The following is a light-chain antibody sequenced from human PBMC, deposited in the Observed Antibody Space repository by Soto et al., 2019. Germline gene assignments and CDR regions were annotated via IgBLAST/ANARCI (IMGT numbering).Light chain of an antibody. J-gene: IGKJ1*01. CDR3: QKYGTSPWT. CDR1: QSVNSDY. Sequence: EIVLTQSPGTLSLFPGERATLSCRATQSVNSDYLAWYQQKPGQAPRPLIYIASRRYTGIPDRFSGSGSGTDFLLTITRLEHEDFAVYYCQKYGTSPWTFVQGTKVEIK. V-gene: IGKV3-20*01. CDR2: IAS.